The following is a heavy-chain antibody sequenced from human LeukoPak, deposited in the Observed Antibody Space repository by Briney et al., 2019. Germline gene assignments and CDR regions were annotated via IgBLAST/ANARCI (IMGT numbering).Heavy chain of an antibody. CDR2: IKQDGSEK. J-gene: IGHJ4*02. V-gene: IGHV3-7*04. CDR1: GFTFSTYW. Sequence: GGSLRLSCAVSGFTFSTYWMSWVRQAPGKGLEWVANIKQDGSEKYYVDSAKGRFTISRDNTKNSLYLQMNSLRAEDTAVYYCVGGDYFDYWGQGTLVTVSS. CDR3: VGGDYFDY.